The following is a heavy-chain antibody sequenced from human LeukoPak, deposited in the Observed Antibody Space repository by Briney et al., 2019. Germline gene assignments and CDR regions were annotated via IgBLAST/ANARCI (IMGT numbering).Heavy chain of an antibody. D-gene: IGHD6-13*01. CDR1: TFTFSSYG. Sequence: GGSLRLSCAASTFTFSSYGMHWVRQAPGKGLVWVSRIYNDGSSTTYADSVKGRFTISRDNAKNTLYLQMNSLRPEDTAVYYCASARFSSSWYVDWGQGTLVTVSS. CDR3: ASARFSSSWYVD. J-gene: IGHJ4*02. V-gene: IGHV3-74*01. CDR2: IYNDGSST.